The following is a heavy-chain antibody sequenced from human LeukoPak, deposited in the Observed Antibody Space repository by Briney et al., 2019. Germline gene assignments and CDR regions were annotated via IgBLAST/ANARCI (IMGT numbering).Heavy chain of an antibody. J-gene: IGHJ4*02. D-gene: IGHD3-16*01. Sequence: SETLSLTCTVPFGSISSYYWNWIRQSPEKGLEWIGYVHHSGSSYYNPSLKSRITMSVDTSKSQSSLRLSSVTAADTAVYYCARWGGSVLWSFDFWGQGTLVTASS. CDR2: VHHSGSS. V-gene: IGHV4-59*01. CDR1: FGSISSYY. CDR3: ARWGGSVLWSFDF.